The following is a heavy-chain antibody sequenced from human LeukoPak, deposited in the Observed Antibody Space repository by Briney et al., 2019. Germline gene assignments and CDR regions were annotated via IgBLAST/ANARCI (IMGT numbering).Heavy chain of an antibody. Sequence: SETLSLTCTVSGASISSSSYYWGCIRHPPGKWLQWIGNIYYSGSTYYNPSLKSRGTISVDTSKNQFSLKLSSVTAADTAVYYCARHRDSRWNFGYWGQGTLVIVSS. CDR3: ARHRDSRWNFGY. CDR1: GASISSSSYY. D-gene: IGHD1-1*01. CDR2: IYYSGST. J-gene: IGHJ4*02. V-gene: IGHV4-39*01.